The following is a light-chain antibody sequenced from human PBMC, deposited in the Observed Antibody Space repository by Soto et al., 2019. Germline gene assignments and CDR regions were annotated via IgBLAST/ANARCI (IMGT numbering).Light chain of an antibody. CDR3: QQYSSSPVGT. V-gene: IGKV3-20*01. J-gene: IGKJ1*01. CDR1: QSVSSSY. Sequence: IVVTQSPGTLSLSPGERATLSCRASQSVSSSYLAWYQQKPGQAPRLLIYGASSRATGIPDRFSGSGSGTDFALTISRLEPEDFAVYYCQQYSSSPVGTFGQGTKVEIK. CDR2: GAS.